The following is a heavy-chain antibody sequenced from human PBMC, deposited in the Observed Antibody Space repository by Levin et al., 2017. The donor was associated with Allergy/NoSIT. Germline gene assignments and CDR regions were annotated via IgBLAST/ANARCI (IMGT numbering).Heavy chain of an antibody. Sequence: QAGGSLRLSCAASGFTFSSYAMHWVRQAPGKGLEWVAVISYDGSNKYYADSVKGRFTISRDNSKNTLYLQMNSLRAEDTAVYYCATDSLYCSSTSCYNPAGYYFDYWGQGTLVTVSS. V-gene: IGHV3-30-3*01. D-gene: IGHD2-2*01. CDR3: ATDSLYCSSTSCYNPAGYYFDY. CDR1: GFTFSSYA. J-gene: IGHJ4*02. CDR2: ISYDGSNK.